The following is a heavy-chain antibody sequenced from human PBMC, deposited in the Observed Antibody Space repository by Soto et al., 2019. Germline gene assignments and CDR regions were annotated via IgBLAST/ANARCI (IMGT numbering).Heavy chain of an antibody. D-gene: IGHD6-19*01. CDR1: GFSFSSYS. J-gene: IGHJ3*02. Sequence: HPGGSLRLSCAASGFSFSSYSMNWVRQAPGKGLEWISYLSSSKTYIWYADSVKGRFTISRDNAKNSLSLQMNSLRDEDTAVYYCVRDSGWAFDIWGLGTMVTVSS. CDR3: VRDSGWAFDI. V-gene: IGHV3-48*02. CDR2: LSSSKTYI.